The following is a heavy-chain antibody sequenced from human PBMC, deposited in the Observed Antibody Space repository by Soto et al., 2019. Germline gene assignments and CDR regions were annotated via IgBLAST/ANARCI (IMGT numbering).Heavy chain of an antibody. CDR2: ISSDGVNK. CDR3: AKGPYSTTSGWFDS. V-gene: IGHV3-30*18. Sequence: QVQLVESGGGVVQPGRSLRLSCAASGFTFSSFVMHWVRQAPGKGLEWVAVISSDGVNKYYAESVRGRFAISRDNSKYTLYLQMNSLRAEDTAVYYCAKGPYSTTSGWFDSWGQGTLVTVSS. J-gene: IGHJ5*01. D-gene: IGHD6-13*01. CDR1: GFTFSSFV.